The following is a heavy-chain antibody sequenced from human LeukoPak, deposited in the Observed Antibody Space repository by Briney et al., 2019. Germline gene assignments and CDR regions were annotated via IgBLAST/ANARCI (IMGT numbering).Heavy chain of an antibody. CDR2: IHYSGST. CDR3: ARGGYYGSGNDFRFDP. V-gene: IGHV4-39*07. J-gene: IGHJ5*02. Sequence: SETLSLTCTVSGGSISSSGYYWGWIRQPPGKGLEWIGSIHYSGSTSYNPSLKSRVTISVDTSKKQFSLKLSSVTAADTAVYYCARGGYYGSGNDFRFDPWGQGTLVTVSS. CDR1: GGSISSSGYY. D-gene: IGHD3-10*01.